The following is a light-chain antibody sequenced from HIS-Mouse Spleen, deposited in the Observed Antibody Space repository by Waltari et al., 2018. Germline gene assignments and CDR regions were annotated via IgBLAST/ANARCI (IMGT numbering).Light chain of an antibody. CDR3: AAWDDSLSGVV. V-gene: IGLV1-47*01. J-gene: IGLJ2*01. CDR1: SSNIGSNY. Sequence: QSVLTQPPSASGTPGQRVTISCSGSSSNIGSNYVYWYQQLPGTAPKRLIYRNNPRPSGVPDRFSGSKSGTSASLAISGLRSEDEADYDCAAWDDSLSGVVFGGGTKLTVL. CDR2: RNN.